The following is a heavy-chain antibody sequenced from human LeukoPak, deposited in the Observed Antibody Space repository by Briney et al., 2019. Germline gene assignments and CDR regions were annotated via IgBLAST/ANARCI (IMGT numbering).Heavy chain of an antibody. CDR2: ISYDGSNN. CDR3: AKDVGGSYYETSAYSPGYFDY. D-gene: IGHD3-22*01. J-gene: IGHJ4*02. V-gene: IGHV3-30*18. CDR1: GFTFSDYG. Sequence: GGSLRLSCAASGFTFSDYGMHWVRQAPGKGLEWVAVISYDGSNNYYADSVRGRFTVSRDNFENTVYLQMNSLRAEDTAVYYCAKDVGGSYYETSAYSPGYFDYWGQGTLVTVSS.